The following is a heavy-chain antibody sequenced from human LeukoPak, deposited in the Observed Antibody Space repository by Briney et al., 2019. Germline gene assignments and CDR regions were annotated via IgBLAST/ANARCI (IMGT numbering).Heavy chain of an antibody. Sequence: GGSLRLSCAASGFTFRSYSMNWVRQAPGKGLEWVSYISSSGTTIFYADSVKGRFTISRDNAKNSLYLQMNSLRAEDTAVYYCAELGITMIGGVWGKGTTVTISS. CDR1: GFTFRSYS. CDR2: ISSSGTTI. D-gene: IGHD3-10*02. V-gene: IGHV3-48*04. J-gene: IGHJ6*04. CDR3: AELGITMIGGV.